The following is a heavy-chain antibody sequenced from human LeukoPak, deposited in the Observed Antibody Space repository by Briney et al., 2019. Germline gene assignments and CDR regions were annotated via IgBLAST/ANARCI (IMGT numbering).Heavy chain of an antibody. V-gene: IGHV1-46*01. CDR3: ARPTLQTLGA. D-gene: IGHD3-10*01. J-gene: IGHJ5*02. CDR1: GYTFTSYY. Sequence: ASVKVSCKASGYTFTSYYMHWVRQAPGQGLECIGRIDPSGGTTSYAQKFQGRVTMTRDTSNSTAYMELSSLTSDDTAVYYCARPTLQTLGAWGQGTLVTVSS. CDR2: IDPSGGTT.